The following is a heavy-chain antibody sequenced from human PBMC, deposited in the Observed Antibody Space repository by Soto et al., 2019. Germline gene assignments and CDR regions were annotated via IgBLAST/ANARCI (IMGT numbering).Heavy chain of an antibody. CDR3: AREFVDCYYDQSGYFPH. D-gene: IGHD3-22*01. J-gene: IGHJ1*01. CDR1: GFTVSSNY. V-gene: IGHV3-66*01. Sequence: EVQLVESGGGLVQPGGSLRLSCAASGFTVSSNYMSWVRQAPGKGLEWVSVIYSGGSTYYADSVKGRFTISRDNSKNTLYRKRNSLRAEVTAVYYCAREFVDCYYDQSGYFPHWGQGALVTVSS. CDR2: IYSGGST.